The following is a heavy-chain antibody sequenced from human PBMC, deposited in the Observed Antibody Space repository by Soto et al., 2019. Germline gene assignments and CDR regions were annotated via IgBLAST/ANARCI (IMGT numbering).Heavy chain of an antibody. V-gene: IGHV3-30*18. D-gene: IGHD6-13*01. Sequence: GXSLRLSCAASGFTFSSYGLHWFRQAPVKGLEWVAVISYDGSNKYYADSVKGRFTISRDNSKNTLYLQMNSLRAEDTAVYYCAKDLESIAAAGYFDYWGQGTLVTVSS. CDR3: AKDLESIAAAGYFDY. J-gene: IGHJ4*02. CDR1: GFTFSSYG. CDR2: ISYDGSNK.